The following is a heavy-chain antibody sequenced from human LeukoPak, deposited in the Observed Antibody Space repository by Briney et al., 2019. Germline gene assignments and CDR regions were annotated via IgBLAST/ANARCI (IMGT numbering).Heavy chain of an antibody. CDR1: GFTFRSYS. J-gene: IGHJ3*02. V-gene: IGHV3-48*02. CDR2: ISGSGRTI. CDR3: ARDSPEGSGGSYFVAFDI. D-gene: IGHD1-26*01. Sequence: GGSLRLSCAASGFTFRSYSMNWVRQAPGKGLEWVSYISGSGRTIYYADSVKGRFTTSRDNVKNSSYLQMNSLRDEDTAVYYCARDSPEGSGGSYFVAFDIWGQGTMVTVSS.